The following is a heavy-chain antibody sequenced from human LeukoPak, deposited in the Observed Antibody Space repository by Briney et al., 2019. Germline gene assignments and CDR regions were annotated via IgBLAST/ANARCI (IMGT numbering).Heavy chain of an antibody. J-gene: IGHJ4*02. CDR3: ARAPEFSSGWLLDY. Sequence: PSETLSLTCTVSGGSIRSYYWSWIRQPADKGLEWIGRIYISGSTNYNPSLKSRVTMSVDTSKNQFSLKLSSVTAADTAMYYCARAPEFSSGWLLDYWGQGTLVTVSS. V-gene: IGHV4-4*07. D-gene: IGHD6-19*01. CDR2: IYISGST. CDR1: GGSIRSYY.